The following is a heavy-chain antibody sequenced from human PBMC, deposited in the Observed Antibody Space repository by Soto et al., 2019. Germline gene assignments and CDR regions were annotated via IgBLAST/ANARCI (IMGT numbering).Heavy chain of an antibody. V-gene: IGHV3-48*02. Sequence: EVQLVESGGGLVQPGGSLRLSCAASGLTFTSYSMNWVRQAPGKGLEWVSFISSSSSTIYYADSVKGRFTISRDNAKNSLYLQMNSLRDEDTAVYYCARDRGYTSGFEFWGQGALVTVSS. J-gene: IGHJ4*02. CDR2: ISSSSSTI. CDR1: GLTFTSYS. D-gene: IGHD5-18*01. CDR3: ARDRGYTSGFEF.